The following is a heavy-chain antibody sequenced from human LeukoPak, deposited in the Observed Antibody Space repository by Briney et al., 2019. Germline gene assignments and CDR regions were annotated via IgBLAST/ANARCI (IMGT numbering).Heavy chain of an antibody. J-gene: IGHJ4*02. Sequence: SQTLSLTCTVSGGSISSSSYYWGWIRQPPGKGLEWIGSIYYSGSTYYNPSLKSRVTIYVDTSKNQFSLKLSSVTAADTAVYYCASPYGSGSYLGYWGQGTLVTVSS. V-gene: IGHV4-39*01. CDR1: GGSISSSSYY. CDR3: ASPYGSGSYLGY. CDR2: IYYSGST. D-gene: IGHD3-10*01.